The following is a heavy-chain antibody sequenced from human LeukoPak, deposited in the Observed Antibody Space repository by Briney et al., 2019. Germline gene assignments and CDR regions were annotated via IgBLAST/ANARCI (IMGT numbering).Heavy chain of an antibody. J-gene: IGHJ5*02. Sequence: ASVKVSCKASGYTFTSYYMHWVRQAPGQGLEWMGIINPSGGSTSYAQKFQGRVTMTRDTSTSTVYMALSSLRSEDTAVYYCARLVEMATIEGGWFDPWGQGTLVTVSS. CDR2: INPSGGST. D-gene: IGHD5-24*01. CDR3: ARLVEMATIEGGWFDP. V-gene: IGHV1-46*01. CDR1: GYTFTSYY.